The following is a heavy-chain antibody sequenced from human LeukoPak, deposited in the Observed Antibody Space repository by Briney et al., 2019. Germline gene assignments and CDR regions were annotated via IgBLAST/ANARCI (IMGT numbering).Heavy chain of an antibody. CDR3: VRAFPPLRTAAAGDF. J-gene: IGHJ4*02. D-gene: IGHD6-13*01. Sequence: GGSLRLSCTASGFTFSDCDMNWVRQAPGKGLEWVSSISGRSSHIYYGDSVKGRFSISRDNAQNLVFLQMNSLRVEDTGVYYCVRAFPPLRTAAAGDFWGQGALVTASS. CDR2: ISGRSSHI. V-gene: IGHV3-21*06. CDR1: GFTFSDCD.